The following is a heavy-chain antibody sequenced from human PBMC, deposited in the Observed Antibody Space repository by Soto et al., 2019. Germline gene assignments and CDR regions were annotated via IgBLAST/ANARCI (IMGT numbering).Heavy chain of an antibody. V-gene: IGHV1-69*12. Sequence: QVQLVQSGAEVKKPGSSVKVSCKASGGTFSSDSFSWVRQAPGQGLEWMGGIIPMFDTPIYAQKFQDRVTIAADESTSTAYTQLSSLRSGGTAVYYCARSGGLDRDFNYWGQGSLVTVSS. CDR3: ARSGGLDRDFNY. CDR2: IIPMFDTP. D-gene: IGHD2-15*01. CDR1: GGTFSSDS. J-gene: IGHJ4*02.